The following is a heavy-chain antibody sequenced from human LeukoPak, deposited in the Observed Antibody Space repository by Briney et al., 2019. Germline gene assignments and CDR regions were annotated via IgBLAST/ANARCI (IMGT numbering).Heavy chain of an antibody. CDR3: ATDPRYPNQYQSDAGGFSLDY. D-gene: IGHD2-2*01. J-gene: IGHJ4*02. V-gene: IGHV3-48*04. CDR2: ISSSSSTI. Sequence: GGSLRLSCAASGFTFSTYSMNWVRQTPGKGLEWVAYISSSSSTILYADSVKGRFTISRDNAKNSLYLQMNSLGAADTAVYYCATDPRYPNQYQSDAGGFSLDYWGQGTLVTVSS. CDR1: GFTFSTYS.